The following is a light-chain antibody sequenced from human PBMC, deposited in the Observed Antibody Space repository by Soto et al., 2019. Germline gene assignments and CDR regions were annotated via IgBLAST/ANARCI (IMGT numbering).Light chain of an antibody. Sequence: EIVLTQSPGTLSLSPGERATLSCRASQTVLNNYLTWYQQKPGQAPRLLIFGASFRATGIPDMFSGSGSGTDFTLTISILEPEDSAVYYCQQYGTSPTTFGQGTKVEIK. CDR3: QQYGTSPTT. J-gene: IGKJ1*01. CDR2: GAS. CDR1: QTVLNNY. V-gene: IGKV3-20*01.